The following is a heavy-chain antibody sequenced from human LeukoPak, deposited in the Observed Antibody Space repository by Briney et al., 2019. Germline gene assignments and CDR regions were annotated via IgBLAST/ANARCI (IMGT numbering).Heavy chain of an antibody. CDR1: GFTFTAYA. Sequence: GGSLRLSCAASGFTFTAYAMSWVRQDPRAGLEWVSGITGSGGHTVYADSVKGRFTISRGNSRNTLFLLMNSLRVDDTAVYYCAMDPNGDYIGATSFDPWGRGTLVTVSS. D-gene: IGHD4-17*01. J-gene: IGHJ5*02. V-gene: IGHV3-23*01. CDR2: ITGSGGHT. CDR3: AMDPNGDYIGATSFDP.